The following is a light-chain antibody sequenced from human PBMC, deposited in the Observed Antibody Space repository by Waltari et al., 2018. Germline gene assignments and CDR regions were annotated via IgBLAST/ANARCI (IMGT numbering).Light chain of an antibody. Sequence: QSALTQPAPVSGSPGQSITIPCPGTSSHVGGSNYFPWSQHHPGKAPKLIIYEVSKRPSGVSYRFSGSKSGNTASLTISGLQAEDEADYYCHSHTSSITTVIFGGGTKLTV. CDR2: EVS. CDR3: HSHTSSITTVI. V-gene: IGLV2-14*01. J-gene: IGLJ2*01. CDR1: SSHVGGSNY.